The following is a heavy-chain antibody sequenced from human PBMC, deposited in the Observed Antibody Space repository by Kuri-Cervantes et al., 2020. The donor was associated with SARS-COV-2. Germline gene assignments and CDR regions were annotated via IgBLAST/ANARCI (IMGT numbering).Heavy chain of an antibody. CDR3: AKGGWDIVVVPALDY. V-gene: IGHV3-48*01. CDR1: GFTFSSYS. Sequence: GGSLRLSCAASGFTFSSYSMNWVRQAPGKGLEWVSYISSSSSTIYYADSVKGRFTISRDNAKNSLYLQMNSLRAEDTAVYYCAKGGWDIVVVPALDYWGQGTLVTSPQ. CDR2: ISSSSSTI. J-gene: IGHJ4*02. D-gene: IGHD2-2*01.